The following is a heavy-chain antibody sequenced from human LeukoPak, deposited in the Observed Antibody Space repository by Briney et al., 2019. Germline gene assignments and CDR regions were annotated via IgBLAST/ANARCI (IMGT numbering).Heavy chain of an antibody. J-gene: IGHJ4*02. CDR3: AKDRVFGD. D-gene: IGHD3-16*01. CDR2: ISYDGSNK. Sequence: GRSLRLSCAAPGFTFSSYAMHWVRQAPGKGLEWVAVISYDGSNKYYADSVKGRFTISRDNSKNTLYLQMNSLRAEDTAVYYCAKDRVFGDWGQGTLVTVSS. CDR1: GFTFSSYA. V-gene: IGHV3-30*04.